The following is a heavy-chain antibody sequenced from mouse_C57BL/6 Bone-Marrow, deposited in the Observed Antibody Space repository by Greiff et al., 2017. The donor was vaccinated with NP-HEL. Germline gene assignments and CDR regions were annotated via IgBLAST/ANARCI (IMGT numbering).Heavy chain of an antibody. J-gene: IGHJ3*01. CDR3: ARNYYYGSAWFAY. D-gene: IGHD1-1*01. CDR2: IDPSDSYT. Sequence: VQLQQSGAELVMPGASVKLSCKASGYTFTSYWMHWVKQRPGQGLEWIGEIDPSDSYTNYNQKFKGKSTLTVDKSSSTAYMQLSSLTSEDSAVYYCARNYYYGSAWFAYWGQGTLVTVSA. CDR1: GYTFTSYW. V-gene: IGHV1-69*01.